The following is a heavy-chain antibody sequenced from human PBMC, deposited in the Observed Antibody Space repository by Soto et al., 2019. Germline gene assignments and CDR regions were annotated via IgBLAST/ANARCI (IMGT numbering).Heavy chain of an antibody. D-gene: IGHD5-12*01. Sequence: SETLSLTCTVSGGSIGNLYLSWIRQPPGKGLEWIGYIYNSGARNYHPSLKSRVIMSVDTSRTRFTLEVTSVTAADSAVYYCATHSLDSGYGSSWGPGTLVTGLL. CDR1: GGSIGNLY. CDR3: ATHSLDSGYGSS. J-gene: IGHJ5*02. V-gene: IGHV4-59*08. CDR2: IYNSGAR.